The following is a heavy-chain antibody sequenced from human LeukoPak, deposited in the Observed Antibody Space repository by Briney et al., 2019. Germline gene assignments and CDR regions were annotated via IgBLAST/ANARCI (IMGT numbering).Heavy chain of an antibody. Sequence: GGSLRLSCAASGFTFEDYSMHWVRQAPGKGLEWVSSISSSSSYIYYADSVKGRFTISRDNAKNSLYLQMNSLRAEDTAVYYCARDLAVAGTVDYWGQGTLVTVSS. CDR1: GFTFEDYS. J-gene: IGHJ4*02. CDR3: ARDLAVAGTVDY. D-gene: IGHD6-19*01. CDR2: ISSSSSYI. V-gene: IGHV3-21*01.